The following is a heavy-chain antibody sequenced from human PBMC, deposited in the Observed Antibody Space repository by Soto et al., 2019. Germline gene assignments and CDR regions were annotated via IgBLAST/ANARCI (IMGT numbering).Heavy chain of an antibody. J-gene: IGHJ4*02. D-gene: IGHD5-12*01. CDR2: IKEDGTEK. CDR1: GFSFSSYW. CDR3: ARDTSITTSRPSGSLFAKYVQSVVPYMDY. Sequence: GGSLRLSCAASGFSFSSYWMSWVRQAPGKGLEWVANIKEDGTEKYYVDSVKGRFTIFRDNAKNSLSLQMNSLRAEDTAVYYLARDTSITTSRPSGSLFAKYVQSVVPYMDYWGQGTLVTVSS. V-gene: IGHV3-7*01.